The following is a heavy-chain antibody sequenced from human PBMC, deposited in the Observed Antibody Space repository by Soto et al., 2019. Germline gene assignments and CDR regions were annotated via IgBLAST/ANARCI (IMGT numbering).Heavy chain of an antibody. CDR2: VYNTGTT. Sequence: QLQLQESGPGLVKPSETLSLTCTVSDGSISSDSYCWGWIRQPPGKRLEWIGTVYNTGTTYYNPSLKSRVTISVDTSKTQFSLKLSSVTAADTAVFSCARFRSGGYDYVDYWGQGTLVTVSS. CDR1: DGSISSDSYC. V-gene: IGHV4-39*01. CDR3: ARFRSGGYDYVDY. D-gene: IGHD5-12*01. J-gene: IGHJ4*02.